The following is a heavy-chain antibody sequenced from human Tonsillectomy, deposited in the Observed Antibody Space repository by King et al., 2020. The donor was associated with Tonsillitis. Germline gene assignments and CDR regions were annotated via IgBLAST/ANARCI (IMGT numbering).Heavy chain of an antibody. CDR1: GYTFTSYD. J-gene: IGHJ4*02. CDR2: MNPDSGNT. V-gene: IGHV1-8*01. D-gene: IGHD1-1*01. Sequence: VQLVESGPEVKKPGASVKVSCKASGYTFTSYDINWVRQASGQGLEWMGWMNPDSGNTDYAQKFQGRVTMTRKTSISTAYMELTSLRSDDTAVYYCSRGVPGDYWGQGSLVTVSS. CDR3: SRGVPGDY.